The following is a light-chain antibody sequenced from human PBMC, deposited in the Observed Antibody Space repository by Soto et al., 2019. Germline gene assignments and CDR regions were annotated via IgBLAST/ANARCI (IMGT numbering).Light chain of an antibody. CDR1: QSISRD. CDR2: GAS. CDR3: HQYNNWPPWT. Sequence: EIVMTQSPATLSVSPGERATLSCRASQSISRDLAWYQQKPGQPPRLLIYGASTRATGIPARFSGSGSGTAFTLTISRLQSEDFAVYYCHQYNNWPPWTFGQGTKVEVK. V-gene: IGKV3-15*01. J-gene: IGKJ1*01.